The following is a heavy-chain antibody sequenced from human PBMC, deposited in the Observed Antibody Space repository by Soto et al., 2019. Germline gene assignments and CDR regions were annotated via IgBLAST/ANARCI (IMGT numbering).Heavy chain of an antibody. J-gene: IGHJ4*02. V-gene: IGHV5-10-1*01. D-gene: IGHD3-22*01. CDR1: GYSFAGYW. CDR2: IDPSDSQT. Sequence: GESLKISCNGSGYSFAGYWITWVRQKPGKVLEWMGRIDPSDSQTYYSPSFRGHVTISVTKSITTVFLQWSSLRASDTAMYYCARQIYDSDTGPNFQYYFDSWGQGTPVTVSS. CDR3: ARQIYDSDTGPNFQYYFDS.